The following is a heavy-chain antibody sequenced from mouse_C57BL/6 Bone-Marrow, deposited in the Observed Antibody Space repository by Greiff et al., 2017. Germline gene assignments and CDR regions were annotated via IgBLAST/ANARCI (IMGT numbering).Heavy chain of an antibody. D-gene: IGHD1-1*01. J-gene: IGHJ2*01. V-gene: IGHV1-69*01. CDR1: GYTFTSYW. CDR2: IDPSDSYT. CDR3: ARDYYEY. Sequence: QVHVKQPGAELVMPGASVKLSCKASGYTFTSYWMHWVKQRPGQGLEWIGEIDPSDSYTNYNQKFKGKSTLTVDKSSSTAYMQLSSLTSEDSAVYYCARDYYEYWGQGTTLTVSS.